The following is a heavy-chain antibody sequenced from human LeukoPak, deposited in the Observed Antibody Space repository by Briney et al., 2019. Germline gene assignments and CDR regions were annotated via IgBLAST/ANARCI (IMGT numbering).Heavy chain of an antibody. CDR1: GFTFSSSA. CDR3: AKLGRVVPAATVAY. V-gene: IGHV3-23*01. D-gene: IGHD2-2*01. CDR2: ISGTGGST. Sequence: PGGSLRPSXAASGFTFSSSAMSWVRQAPGKGLKWVSAISGTGGSTYYADSVKGRFTISRDNSKNTLYLQMNSLRAEDTAVYYCAKLGRVVPAATVAYWGQGTLVTVSS. J-gene: IGHJ4*02.